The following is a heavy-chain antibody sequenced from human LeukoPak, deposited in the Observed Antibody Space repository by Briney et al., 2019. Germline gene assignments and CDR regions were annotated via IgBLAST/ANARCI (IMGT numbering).Heavy chain of an antibody. CDR1: GLTFSNFG. CDR2: ISYDGSNK. CDR3: AKEHPDDFWSGRAPDY. Sequence: GRSLRLSCAASGLTFSNFGMHWARQAPGKGLEWVAVISYDGSNKYYADSVKGRFTISRDNSKNTLYLQMNSLRAEDTAVYYCAKEHPDDFWSGRAPDYWGQGTLVTVSS. J-gene: IGHJ4*02. V-gene: IGHV3-30*18. D-gene: IGHD3-3*01.